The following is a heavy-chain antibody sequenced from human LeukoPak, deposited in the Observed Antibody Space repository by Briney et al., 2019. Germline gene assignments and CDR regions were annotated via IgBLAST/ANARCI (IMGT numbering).Heavy chain of an antibody. V-gene: IGHV3-66*01. CDR1: GFPVSNNY. CDR2: IYSGRNS. CDR3: AKDSTARDYGASAFDI. J-gene: IGHJ3*02. Sequence: PGGSLRLSCAASGFPVSNNYMSWVRQAPGKGLEWVSVIYSGRNSYHVDSVEGRFTISTDNSKNTLYLQMNSLRAEDTAVYYCAKDSTARDYGASAFDIWGQGTMVTVSS. D-gene: IGHD4-17*01.